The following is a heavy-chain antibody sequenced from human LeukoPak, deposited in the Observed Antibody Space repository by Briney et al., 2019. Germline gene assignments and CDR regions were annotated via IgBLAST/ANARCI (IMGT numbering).Heavy chain of an antibody. D-gene: IGHD5-18*01. Sequence: PGRSLRLSCAASGFTFSSYGMHWVRQAPGKGLEWVAVISYDGSNKYYADSVKGRFTISRDNSKNTLYLQMNSLRAEDTAVYYCATPVLWSSFDYWGQGTLVTVSS. CDR3: ATPVLWSSFDY. V-gene: IGHV3-30*03. CDR1: GFTFSSYG. CDR2: ISYDGSNK. J-gene: IGHJ4*02.